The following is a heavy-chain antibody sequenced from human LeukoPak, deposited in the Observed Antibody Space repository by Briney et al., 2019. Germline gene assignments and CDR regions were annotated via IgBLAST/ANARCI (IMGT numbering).Heavy chain of an antibody. J-gene: IGHJ4*02. CDR3: ARRGAAGTYYFDY. CDR2: ISGSGGGT. CDR1: GFTFSSYV. V-gene: IGHV3-23*01. D-gene: IGHD6-13*01. Sequence: GESLKISCAASGFTFSSYVMSWVRQVPGKGLEWVSAISGSGGGTYYADSVKGRFTISRDNSKNTLYLQTTSLRAEDTALYYCARRGAAGTYYFDYWGQGTLVTVSS.